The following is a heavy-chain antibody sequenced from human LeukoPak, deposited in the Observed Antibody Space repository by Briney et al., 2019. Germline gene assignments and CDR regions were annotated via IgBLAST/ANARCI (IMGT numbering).Heavy chain of an antibody. CDR3: ASYYGYAS. Sequence: LEWMGWISAYNGNTNYAQKLQGRVTMTTDTSTSTAYMELRSLRSDDTAIYYCASYYGYASWGQGTLVTVSP. CDR2: ISAYNGNT. J-gene: IGHJ5*02. D-gene: IGHD3-16*01. V-gene: IGHV1-18*01.